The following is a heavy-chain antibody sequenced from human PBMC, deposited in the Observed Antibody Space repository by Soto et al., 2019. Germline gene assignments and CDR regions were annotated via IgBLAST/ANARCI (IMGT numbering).Heavy chain of an antibody. V-gene: IGHV1-2*04. CDR1: GYTFTDYY. D-gene: IGHD3-10*02. CDR2: INPNSGGT. Sequence: QVQLVQSGAEVKKPGASVKVSCKASGYTFTDYYLHWVRQAPGQGLEWMGWINPNSGGTNYAQKFQGWVTMTRDTSISTDYRELSRLRSDDTAVYYCARADIVRRVIMEQWCQGTLPTVSS. CDR3: ARADIVRRVIMEQ. J-gene: IGHJ4*02.